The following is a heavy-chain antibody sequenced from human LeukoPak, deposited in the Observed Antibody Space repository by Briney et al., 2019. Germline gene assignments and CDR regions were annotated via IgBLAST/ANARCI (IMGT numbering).Heavy chain of an antibody. D-gene: IGHD2-15*01. CDR2: VDPEDGAT. CDR3: GTIPAGLVVAEGRHAFDI. CDR1: GYTFTDYY. V-gene: IGHV1-69-2*01. J-gene: IGHJ3*02. Sequence: GASVKVSCKASGYTFTDYYMHWVQQAPGKGLEWMGRVDPEDGATIYAEKFQGRVTITADTSTDTAYMELSRLRSEDTAVYYCGTIPAGLVVAEGRHAFDIWGQGTMVTVSS.